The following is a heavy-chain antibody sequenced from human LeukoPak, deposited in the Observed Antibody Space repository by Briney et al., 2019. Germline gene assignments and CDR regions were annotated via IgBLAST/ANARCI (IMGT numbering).Heavy chain of an antibody. CDR2: ISWSGGST. Sequence: GGSLKLSCAASGCTFDDYAMNWVRQAPGQGLEWVSLISWSGGSTYYADSVKGRFTISRDNSKNSLYLHMNSLRAEDTALYYYAKDRSGNSYGHFDYWGQGTLVTVSS. CDR1: GCTFDDYA. D-gene: IGHD3-10*01. CDR3: AKDRSGNSYGHFDY. J-gene: IGHJ4*02. V-gene: IGHV3-43D*04.